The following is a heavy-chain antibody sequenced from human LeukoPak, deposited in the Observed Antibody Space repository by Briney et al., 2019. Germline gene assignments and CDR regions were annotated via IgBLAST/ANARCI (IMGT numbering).Heavy chain of an antibody. D-gene: IGHD5-24*01. CDR1: GFTFSDYY. CDR2: ISSSGSSI. Sequence: PGGSLRLSCAASGFTFSDYYMSWIRQAPGKGLEWVSHISSSGSSIYYADSVRGRFTISRDNAKNSLYLQMISLRAEDTAVYYCARDPVEISYDYWGQGTLVTVSS. V-gene: IGHV3-11*04. CDR3: ARDPVEISYDY. J-gene: IGHJ4*02.